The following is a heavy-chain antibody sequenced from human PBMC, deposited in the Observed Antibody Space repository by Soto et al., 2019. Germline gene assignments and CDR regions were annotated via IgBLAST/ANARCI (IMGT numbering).Heavy chain of an antibody. J-gene: IGHJ4*02. V-gene: IGHV1-18*01. CDR2: ISAYNGNT. CDR1: GYTFTSYG. Sequence: QVQLVQSGAEVKKPGASVKVSCKASGYTFTSYGISWVRQAPGQGLEWMGWISAYNGNTNYAQKLQGRVTMTTDTSTSTAYMELRSLRSDDTAVYYCARDSPGVIAAAGTEVFDYWGQGTLVTVSS. D-gene: IGHD6-13*01. CDR3: ARDSPGVIAAAGTEVFDY.